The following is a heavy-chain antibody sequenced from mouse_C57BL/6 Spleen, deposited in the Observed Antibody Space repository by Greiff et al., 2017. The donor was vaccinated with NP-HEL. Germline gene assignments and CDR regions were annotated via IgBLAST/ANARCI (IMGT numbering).Heavy chain of an antibody. CDR3: ARGHDGSSYYFDV. CDR1: GYSITSGYY. V-gene: IGHV3-6*01. D-gene: IGHD1-1*01. J-gene: IGHJ1*03. Sequence: VQLKESGPGLVKPSQSLSLSCSVTGYSITSGYYWNWIRQFPGNKLEWMGYISYDGSNNYNPSLKNRISITRDTSKNQFFLKLSSVTTEDTATYYCARGHDGSSYYFDVWGTGTTVTVSS. CDR2: ISYDGSN.